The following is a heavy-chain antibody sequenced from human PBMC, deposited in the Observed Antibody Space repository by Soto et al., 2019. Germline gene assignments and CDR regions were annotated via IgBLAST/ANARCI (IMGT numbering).Heavy chain of an antibody. Sequence: PGGSLRLSCAASGFSFKDYYMTWMRQTPEKGLEWISAITSSGGNAYYAASVKGRVTISRDNAHNSLYLQMSGLRAEDTALYYCARDMYTNSVNYFDLWGQGTLVTGPS. V-gene: IGHV3-11*01. CDR2: ITSSGGNA. D-gene: IGHD2-2*02. J-gene: IGHJ5*02. CDR3: ARDMYTNSVNYFDL. CDR1: GFSFKDYY.